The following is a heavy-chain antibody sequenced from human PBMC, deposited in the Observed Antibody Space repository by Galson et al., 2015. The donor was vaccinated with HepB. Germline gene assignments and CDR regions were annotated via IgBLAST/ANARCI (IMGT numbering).Heavy chain of an antibody. J-gene: IGHJ4*02. CDR1: GYTFSKYG. D-gene: IGHD3-22*01. CDR3: ARDGNYYDSSGLYTGRYYFDY. V-gene: IGHV1-18*01. CDR2: ISAYNGNT. Sequence: VKVSCKASGYTFSKYGITWVRQAPGQGLEWMGWISAYNGNTKDAQMFQGRVTMTTDTSTSTACMELRSLTSDDTALYYCARDGNYYDSSGLYTGRYYFDYWGQGTLVTVSS.